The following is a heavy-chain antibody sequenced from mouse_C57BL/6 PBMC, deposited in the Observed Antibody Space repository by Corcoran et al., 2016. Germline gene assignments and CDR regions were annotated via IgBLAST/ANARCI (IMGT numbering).Heavy chain of an antibody. CDR2: INTYSGVP. V-gene: IGHV9-3*01. CDR1: GYTFTTYG. J-gene: IGHJ1*03. CDR3: AKDTTTVVDPHWYFDV. D-gene: IGHD1-1*01. Sequence: QIQLVQSGPELKKPGETVKISCKASGYTFTTYGMSWVKQAPGKGLKWMGWINTYSGVPTYADGFKGRFAFSLETSASTAYLQINNLKNEDTATYFCAKDTTTVVDPHWYFDVWGTGTTVTVSS.